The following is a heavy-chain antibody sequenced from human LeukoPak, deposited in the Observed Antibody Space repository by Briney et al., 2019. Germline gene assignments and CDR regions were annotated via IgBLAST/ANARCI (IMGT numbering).Heavy chain of an antibody. J-gene: IGHJ4*02. Sequence: GGSLRLSCAAPGFTFSSIWMHWVGKAPGKGRVWVSRSNEDGSTTNYADSVKGRFTISRDNAKNTLYLQMNSLTAEDTAVYYCVRDLGGRSGHWGQGTLVTVSS. CDR1: GFTFSSIW. CDR3: VRDLGGRSGH. CDR2: SNEDGSTT. V-gene: IGHV3-74*01. D-gene: IGHD1-26*01.